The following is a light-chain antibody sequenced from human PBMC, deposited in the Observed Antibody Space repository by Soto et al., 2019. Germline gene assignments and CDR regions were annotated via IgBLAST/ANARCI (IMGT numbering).Light chain of an antibody. CDR3: QQAYSFPPT. CDR2: ATS. Sequence: DIQMTQSPSSVSASVGDRVTITCRTSQGINNWLAWYQEKPGKAPKLLIYATSNLHGGVPSRFSGSGSGTDFTLTISSLQPEDFATYYCQQAYSFPPTFGPGTKVDIK. J-gene: IGKJ3*01. CDR1: QGINNW. V-gene: IGKV1-12*01.